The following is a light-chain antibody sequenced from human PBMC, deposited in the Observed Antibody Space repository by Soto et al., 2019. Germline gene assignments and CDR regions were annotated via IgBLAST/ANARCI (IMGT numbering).Light chain of an antibody. J-gene: IGLJ1*01. V-gene: IGLV2-14*01. CDR3: SSYTSSSTRV. CDR2: DVS. Sequence: QSALTQPASVSGSPGQSITISCTGTSSDVGGYNYVSWYQQHPGKAPKLMIYDVSNRPSGVSNRFSGSKSGNTASLTISGLQADDAADYYCSSYTSSSTRVFGTGTNVTVL. CDR1: SSDVGGYNY.